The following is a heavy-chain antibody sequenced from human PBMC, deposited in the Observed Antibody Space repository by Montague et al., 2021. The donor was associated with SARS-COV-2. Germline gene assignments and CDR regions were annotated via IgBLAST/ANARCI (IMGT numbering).Heavy chain of an antibody. Sequence: YIEKSGTTQYNPSLKSRVSLSVDTSKNQFSLNLRSATAADTALYYCARDRGGIDVWGLGTTVIVSS. CDR3: ARDRGGIDV. CDR2: IEKSGTT. D-gene: IGHD3-16*01. J-gene: IGHJ6*02. V-gene: IGHV4-31*02.